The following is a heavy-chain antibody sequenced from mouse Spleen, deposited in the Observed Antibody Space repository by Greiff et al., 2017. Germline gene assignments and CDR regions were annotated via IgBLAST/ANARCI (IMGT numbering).Heavy chain of an antibody. Sequence: VKLQESGAELARPGASVKMSCKASGYTFTSYTMHWVKQRPGQGLEWIGYINPSSGYTKYNQKFKDKATLTADKSSSTAYMQLSSLTSEDSAVYYCARTVYYYAMDYWGQGTSVTVSS. CDR3: ARTVYYYAMDY. V-gene: IGHV1-4*01. J-gene: IGHJ4*01. CDR2: INPSSGYT. D-gene: IGHD1-1*01. CDR1: GYTFTSYT.